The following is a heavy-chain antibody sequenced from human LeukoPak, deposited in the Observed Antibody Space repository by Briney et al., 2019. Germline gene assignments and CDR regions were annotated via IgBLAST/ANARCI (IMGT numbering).Heavy chain of an antibody. CDR2: INPNSGGT. CDR1: GYTFSDYY. V-gene: IGHV1-2*02. J-gene: IGHJ3*02. Sequence: ASVTVSCKASGYTFSDYYIHWVRQAPGQGLEWMGWINPNSGGTNSAQKFQGRVTMTRDTSISTAYMELSRLRSDDTAVYYCARESFSTLTSATDAFDIWGQGTMVTVSS. D-gene: IGHD4-17*01. CDR3: ARESFSTLTSATDAFDI.